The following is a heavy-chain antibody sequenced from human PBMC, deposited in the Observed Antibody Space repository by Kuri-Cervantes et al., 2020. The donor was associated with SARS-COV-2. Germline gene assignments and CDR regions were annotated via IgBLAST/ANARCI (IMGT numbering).Heavy chain of an antibody. Sequence: ETLSLTCAASGFTFSSYAMSWVRQAPGKGLEWVSAISGSGGSTYYADSVKGRFTISRDNSKNTLYLQMNSLRAEDTAVYYCAKAGSFDWLSIGPYYYMDVWGKGTTVTVSS. CDR3: AKAGSFDWLSIGPYYYMDV. D-gene: IGHD3-9*01. CDR2: ISGSGGST. V-gene: IGHV3-23*01. CDR1: GFTFSSYA. J-gene: IGHJ6*03.